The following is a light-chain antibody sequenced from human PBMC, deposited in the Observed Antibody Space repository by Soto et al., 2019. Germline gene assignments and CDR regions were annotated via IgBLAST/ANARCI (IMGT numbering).Light chain of an antibody. CDR2: GAS. V-gene: IGKV3-15*01. CDR3: QQYNNWPYT. Sequence: EIVMTQSPATLSVSPGERAALSCRATQSVSSNFAWYQQKPGQAPRLLIYGASTRATGIPARFSGSGSGTAFTLTISSLQSEDFAVYYCQQYNNWPYTFDQGTKLEIK. CDR1: QSVSSN. J-gene: IGKJ2*01.